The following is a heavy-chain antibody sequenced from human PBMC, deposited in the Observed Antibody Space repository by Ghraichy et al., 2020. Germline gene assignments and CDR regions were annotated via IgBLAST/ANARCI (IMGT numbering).Heavy chain of an antibody. CDR2: ISGSGGST. V-gene: IGHV3-23*01. Sequence: GGERRLSCAASGFTFSSYAMSWVRQAPGKGLEWVSAISGSGGSTYYADSVKGRFTISRDNSKNTLYLQMNSLRAEDTAVYYCAKEPHYDILTGGVDYWGQGTLVTVSS. D-gene: IGHD3-9*01. CDR3: AKEPHYDILTGGVDY. J-gene: IGHJ4*02. CDR1: GFTFSSYA.